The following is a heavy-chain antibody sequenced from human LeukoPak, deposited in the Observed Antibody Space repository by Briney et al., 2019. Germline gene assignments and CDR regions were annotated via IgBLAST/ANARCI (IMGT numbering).Heavy chain of an antibody. CDR3: ARVAGYCSSTSCYDTGWFDP. J-gene: IGHJ5*02. V-gene: IGHV1-18*01. CDR1: GYTFTRYG. Sequence: ASVKVSCKASGYTFTRYGISWVRQAPGQGLEWMGWISAYNGNTNYAQKLQGRVTMTTDTSTSTAYMELRSLRSDDTAVYYCARVAGYCSSTSCYDTGWFDPWGQGTLVTVSS. CDR2: ISAYNGNT. D-gene: IGHD2-2*01.